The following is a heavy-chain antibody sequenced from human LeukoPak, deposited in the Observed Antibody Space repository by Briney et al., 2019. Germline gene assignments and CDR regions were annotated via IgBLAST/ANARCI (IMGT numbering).Heavy chain of an antibody. CDR2: IIPIFGTA. Sequence: SVKVSCKASGGTFSSYAICWVRQAPGQGLEWMGRIIPIFGTANYAQKFQGRVTITTDESTSTAYMELSSLRSEDTAVYYCARVQSYDSRYFDYWGQGTLVTVSS. J-gene: IGHJ4*02. D-gene: IGHD3-22*01. V-gene: IGHV1-69*05. CDR1: GGTFSSYA. CDR3: ARVQSYDSRYFDY.